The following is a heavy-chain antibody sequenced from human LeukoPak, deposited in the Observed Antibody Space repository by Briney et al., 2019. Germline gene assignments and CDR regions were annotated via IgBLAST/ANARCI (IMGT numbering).Heavy chain of an antibody. V-gene: IGHV1-8*01. J-gene: IGHJ4*02. CDR2: MNPNSGNT. CDR3: ARGRKDYYGSGSYSPDY. Sequence: ASLKVSCKASVYTFTSYDINWVPQATGQGLEWMGWMNPNSGNTGYAQKFQGRVTMTWNTSISTAYMQLSSLRSEDTAAYYCARGRKDYYGSGSYSPDYWGQGTLVTVSS. D-gene: IGHD3-10*01. CDR1: VYTFTSYD.